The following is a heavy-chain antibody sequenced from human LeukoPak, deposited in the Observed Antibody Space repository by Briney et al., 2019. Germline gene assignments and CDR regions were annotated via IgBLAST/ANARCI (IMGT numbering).Heavy chain of an antibody. Sequence: SETLSLTCAVYGGSFSGYYWSWIRQPPGKGLEWIGYIYYSGSTNYNPSLKSRVTISVDTSKNQFSLKLSSVTAADTAVYYCARDRMAAHLYYYYYGMDVWGQGTTVTVSS. V-gene: IGHV4-59*01. D-gene: IGHD5-24*01. CDR3: ARDRMAAHLYYYYYGMDV. CDR1: GGSFSGYY. J-gene: IGHJ6*02. CDR2: IYYSGST.